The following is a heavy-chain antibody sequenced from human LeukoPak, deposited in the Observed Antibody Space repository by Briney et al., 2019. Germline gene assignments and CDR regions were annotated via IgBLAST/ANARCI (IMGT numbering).Heavy chain of an antibody. J-gene: IGHJ4*02. D-gene: IGHD2-2*01. CDR3: ARVDPIVVVPAAMGPPTYYFDY. CDR2: IHYDGST. CDR1: GGSISSGGHY. V-gene: IGHV4-31*03. Sequence: PSETLSLTCTVSGGSISSGGHYWSWIRQHPEKGLEWMGYIHYDGSTYYNPSLKSRVTISVDTSKNQFSLKLSSVTAADTAVYYCARVDPIVVVPAAMGPPTYYFDYWGQGTLVTVSS.